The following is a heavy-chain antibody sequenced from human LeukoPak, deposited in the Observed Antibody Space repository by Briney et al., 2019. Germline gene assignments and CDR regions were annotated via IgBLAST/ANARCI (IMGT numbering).Heavy chain of an antibody. CDR2: ISGSGGST. CDR1: GFTFSSYA. D-gene: IGHD6-19*01. J-gene: IGHJ4*02. V-gene: IGHV3-23*01. Sequence: GGSLRLSCAASGFTFSSYAMSWVRQAPGKGLEWVSAISGSGGSTYYADSVKGRFTISRDNAKNSLYLQMNSLRAEDTAVYYCARDLSYSSGWYRYWGQGTLVTVSS. CDR3: ARDLSYSSGWYRY.